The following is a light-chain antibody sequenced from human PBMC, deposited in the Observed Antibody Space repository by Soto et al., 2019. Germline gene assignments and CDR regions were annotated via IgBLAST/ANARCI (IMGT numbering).Light chain of an antibody. J-gene: IGKJ5*01. CDR3: QQYGISPPIT. CDR2: DAS. V-gene: IGKV3D-20*01. Sequence: EIVLTQSPATLSLSPGERATLSCAASQSVSSSYLAWYQQKPGLAPRLLIYDASSRATGIPDRFSGSGSGTDFTLTIIRLEPEDFAVYYCQQYGISPPITFGQGTRLEIK. CDR1: QSVSSSY.